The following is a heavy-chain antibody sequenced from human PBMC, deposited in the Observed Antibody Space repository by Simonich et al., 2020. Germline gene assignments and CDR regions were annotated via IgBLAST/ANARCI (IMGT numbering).Heavy chain of an antibody. CDR1: GGPFSSYA. D-gene: IGHD2-15*01. J-gene: IGHJ6*03. V-gene: IGHV1-69*09. CDR2: IRPIRGIA. CDR3: ARGGLADRRIVYYYYMDV. Sequence: QVQLVQSGAEVKKPGSSVKVSCTASGGPFSSYAISWVRQAPGQGLEWMGRIRPIRGIANYEQKFQGRVTITADKSTSTAYMELSSLRSEDTAVYYCARGGLADRRIVYYYYMDVWGKGTTVTVSS.